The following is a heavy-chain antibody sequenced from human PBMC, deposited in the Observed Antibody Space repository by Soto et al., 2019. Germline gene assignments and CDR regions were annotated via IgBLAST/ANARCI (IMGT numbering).Heavy chain of an antibody. Sequence: SVKVSCKASGGTFSSYAISWVRQAPGQGLEWMGGIIPIFGTANYAQKFQGRVTITADESTSTDYIELSSLRSEDTAVYYCARDEGYGSSWYPSPAYYYYGMDVWGQGTTVTVSS. D-gene: IGHD6-13*01. CDR3: ARDEGYGSSWYPSPAYYYYGMDV. CDR1: GGTFSSYA. J-gene: IGHJ6*02. CDR2: IIPIFGTA. V-gene: IGHV1-69*13.